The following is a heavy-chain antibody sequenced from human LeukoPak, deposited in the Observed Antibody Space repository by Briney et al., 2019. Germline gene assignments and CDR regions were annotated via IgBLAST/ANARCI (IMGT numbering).Heavy chain of an antibody. D-gene: IGHD3-22*01. V-gene: IGHV5-51*01. CDR3: ASRPYYYDSSGYPNDAFDI. Sequence: GESLKISCKGSGYSFTSYWIGWVRRMPGKGLEWMGIIYPGDSDTRYSPSFQGQVTISADKSISTAYLQWSSLKASDTAMYYCASRPYYYDSSGYPNDAFDIWGQGTMVTVSS. CDR1: GYSFTSYW. J-gene: IGHJ3*02. CDR2: IYPGDSDT.